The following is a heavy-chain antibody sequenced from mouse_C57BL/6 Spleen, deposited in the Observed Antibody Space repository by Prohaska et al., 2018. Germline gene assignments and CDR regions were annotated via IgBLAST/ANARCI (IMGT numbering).Heavy chain of an antibody. CDR3: ARRPYGNYDPFYAMDY. V-gene: IGHV1-55*01. CDR2: IYPGSGST. Sequence: QVQLQQPGAELVKPGASVKMSCKASGYTFTSYWITWVKQRPGQGLEWIGDIYPGSGSTNYNEKFKSKATLTVDTSSSTAYMQLSSLTSEDSAVYYCARRPYGNYDPFYAMDYWGQGTSVTVSS. J-gene: IGHJ4*01. CDR1: GYTFTSYW. D-gene: IGHD2-1*01.